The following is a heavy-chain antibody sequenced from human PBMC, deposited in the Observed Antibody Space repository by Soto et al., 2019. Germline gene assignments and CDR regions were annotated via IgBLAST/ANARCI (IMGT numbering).Heavy chain of an antibody. V-gene: IGHV3-23*01. D-gene: IGHD5-18*01. CDR3: AKQGYSYGWIYWFDP. CDR1: GFTFSNYA. CDR2: ISGSGGST. Sequence: PGGSLRLSCAASGFTFSNYAMSWVRQAPGKGLEWVSAISGSGGSTYYADSVKGRFTISRDNSKNTLYLQMNSLRAEDTAVYYCAKQGYSYGWIYWFDPWGQGTLVTVSS. J-gene: IGHJ5*02.